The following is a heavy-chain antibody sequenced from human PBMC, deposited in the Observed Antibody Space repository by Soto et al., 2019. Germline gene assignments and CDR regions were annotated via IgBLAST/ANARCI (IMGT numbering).Heavy chain of an antibody. CDR1: GFTFSSCA. J-gene: IGHJ4*02. V-gene: IGHV3-23*01. Sequence: GGSLRLSCAASGFTFSSCAMSWVRQAPGKGLEWVSAISGSGGSTYYADSVKGRFTISRDNSKNTLYLQMNSLRAEDTAVYYCAKDPLGYDFWSGDYFDYWGQGTLVTVSS. CDR2: ISGSGGST. CDR3: AKDPLGYDFWSGDYFDY. D-gene: IGHD3-3*01.